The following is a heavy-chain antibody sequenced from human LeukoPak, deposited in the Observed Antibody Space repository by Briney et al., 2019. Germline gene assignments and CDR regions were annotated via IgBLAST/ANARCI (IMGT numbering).Heavy chain of an antibody. J-gene: IGHJ3*02. Sequence: PSQTLSLTCTVSGGSISSGGYYWSWIRQHPGKGLEWIGYIYYSGSTYYNPSLKSRVTISVDTSKNQFSLKLSSVTAADTAVYYCARGDTSLDASDIWGQGTMVTVSS. CDR1: GGSISSGGYY. CDR3: ARGDTSLDASDI. D-gene: IGHD2-21*01. CDR2: IYYSGST. V-gene: IGHV4-31*03.